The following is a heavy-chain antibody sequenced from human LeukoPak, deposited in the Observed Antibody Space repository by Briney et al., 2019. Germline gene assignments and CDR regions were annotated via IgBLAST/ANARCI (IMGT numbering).Heavy chain of an antibody. Sequence: PSGTLSLTCAVSGGSISSSNWWSWVRQPPGKGLEWIGEIYHSGSTNYNPSLKSRVTISVDKSKNQFPLKLSSVTAADTAVYYCASSLGGSGQEDSFDYWGQGTLVTVSS. CDR1: GGSISSSNW. J-gene: IGHJ4*02. CDR2: IYHSGST. V-gene: IGHV4-4*02. D-gene: IGHD3-10*01. CDR3: ASSLGGSGQEDSFDY.